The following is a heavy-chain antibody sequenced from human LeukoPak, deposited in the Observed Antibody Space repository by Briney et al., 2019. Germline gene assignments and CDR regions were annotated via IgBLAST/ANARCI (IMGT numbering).Heavy chain of an antibody. Sequence: GESLKISCKGSGYSFTTYWIGWVRQMPGKGLEWMGIIYLVDSDIRISPSFQGQVTISVDKSISTAYLQWSSLKASDTAIYYCARRAVVIGVGYFDYWGQGTLVTVSS. D-gene: IGHD4-23*01. CDR1: GYSFTTYW. V-gene: IGHV5-51*01. CDR2: IYLVDSDI. J-gene: IGHJ4*02. CDR3: ARRAVVIGVGYFDY.